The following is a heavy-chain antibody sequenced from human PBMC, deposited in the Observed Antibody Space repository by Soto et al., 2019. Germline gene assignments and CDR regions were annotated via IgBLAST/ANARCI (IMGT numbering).Heavy chain of an antibody. Sequence: QVQLVQSGAVVTKPGSSVTVSCKASGGTFSSYTISWVRQAPGQGLEWMGRIIPILGIANYAQKFQGRVTSTAEKWTSTAYMGLSSLRSEDTAVYYCATERGDYWGEGTLVTVSS. V-gene: IGHV1-69*02. CDR1: GGTFSSYT. CDR3: ATERGDY. J-gene: IGHJ4*02. CDR2: IIPILGIA.